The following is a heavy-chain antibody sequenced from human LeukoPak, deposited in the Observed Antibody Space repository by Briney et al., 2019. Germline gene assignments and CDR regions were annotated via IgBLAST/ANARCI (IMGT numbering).Heavy chain of an antibody. D-gene: IGHD6-19*01. J-gene: IGHJ4*02. CDR3: AREGGQWLERSFDH. Sequence: SETLSLTCTVSGGSISSYYWSWIRQPPGKGLEWIGNIYYSGTTYYNPSLKSRVTISVDTSNNQFSLKLSSVTAADTAVYYCAREGGQWLERSFDHWGQGTLVTVSS. CDR2: IYYSGTT. V-gene: IGHV4-59*12. CDR1: GGSISSYY.